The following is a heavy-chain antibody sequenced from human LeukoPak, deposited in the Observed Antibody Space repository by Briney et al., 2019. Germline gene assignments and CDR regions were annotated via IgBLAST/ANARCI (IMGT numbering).Heavy chain of an antibody. CDR2: INSDGSST. CDR3: ARDQVRGSAPGRLAY. D-gene: IGHD3-10*01. CDR1: GFTFSSYG. V-gene: IGHV3-74*01. Sequence: GGSLRLSCAASGFTFSSYGMHWVRQAPGKGLVWVSRINSDGSSTSYADSVKGRFTISRDNAKNTLYLQMNSLRAEDTAVYYCARDQVRGSAPGRLAYWGQGTLVTVSS. J-gene: IGHJ4*02.